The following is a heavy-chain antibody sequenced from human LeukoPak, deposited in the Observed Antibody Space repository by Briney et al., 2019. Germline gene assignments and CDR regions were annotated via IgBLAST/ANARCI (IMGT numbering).Heavy chain of an antibody. J-gene: IGHJ4*02. CDR3: ARVLHKRNYDSTTYYGY. CDR1: GFTFSSYE. Sequence: GGSLRLSCAASGFTFSSYEMNWVRQAPGKGLEWVSYISSSGSTGYYADSVKGRFTFSRDNAKNSLYLQMNSLRAEDTAVYYCARVLHKRNYDSTTYYGYWGQGTLVTVSS. CDR2: ISSSGSTG. D-gene: IGHD3-22*01. V-gene: IGHV3-48*03.